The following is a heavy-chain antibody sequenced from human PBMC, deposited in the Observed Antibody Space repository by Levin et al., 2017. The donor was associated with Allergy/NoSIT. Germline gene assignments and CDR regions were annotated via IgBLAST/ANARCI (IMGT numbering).Heavy chain of an antibody. V-gene: IGHV3-23*01. CDR2: ISGSGGFT. Sequence: LSGGSLRLSCAASGFTFSSYAMSWVRQAPGKGLEWVSGISGSGGFTYYADSVQGRFSISRDNSKNTLYVQMNSLRAEDTAVYYCAKVRARSGWEFDYWGQGTLVTVSP. J-gene: IGHJ4*02. D-gene: IGHD6-19*01. CDR3: AKVRARSGWEFDY. CDR1: GFTFSSYA.